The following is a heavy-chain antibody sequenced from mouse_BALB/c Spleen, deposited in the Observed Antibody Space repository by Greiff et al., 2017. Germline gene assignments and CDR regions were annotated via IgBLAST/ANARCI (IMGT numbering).Heavy chain of an antibody. J-gene: IGHJ2*01. D-gene: IGHD1-1*01. Sequence: EVQGVESGGGLVQPGGSMKLSCVASGFTFSNYWMNWVRQSPEKGLECVAEIRLKSNNYATHYAESVKGRFTISRDDSKSSVYLQMNNLRAEDTGIYYCTSSMVVAPFDYWGQGTTLTVSS. CDR2: IRLKSNNYAT. CDR3: TSSMVVAPFDY. CDR1: GFTFSNYW. V-gene: IGHV6-6*02.